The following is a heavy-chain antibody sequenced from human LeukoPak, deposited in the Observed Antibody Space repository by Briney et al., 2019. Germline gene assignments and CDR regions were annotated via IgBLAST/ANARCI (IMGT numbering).Heavy chain of an antibody. J-gene: IGHJ4*02. CDR3: ARHVEVVRFATFFSY. D-gene: IGHD3-3*02. V-gene: IGHV4-39*01. CDR1: GHFIRRNSFY. Sequence: SETQSLTRPVSGHFIRRNSFYWAWLRRPPGKGEEWTGSIYYSGTTYYNPSLKSRVHISVDPSKNQFSVKLNSVTATDTAIYVCARHVEVVRFATFFSYWGEGTLVTVSS. CDR2: IYYSGTT.